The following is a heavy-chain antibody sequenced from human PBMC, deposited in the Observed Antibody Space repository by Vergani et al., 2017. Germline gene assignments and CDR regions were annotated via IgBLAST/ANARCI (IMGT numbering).Heavy chain of an antibody. CDR2: INPNSGGT. D-gene: IGHD6-13*01. CDR3: ARGRGGSSWGRDAFDI. V-gene: IGHV1-2*02. Sequence: QVQLVQSGAEVKKPGASVKVSCKASGYTFTGYYMHWVRQAPGQGLGWMGWINPNSGGTNYAQKFQGRVTMTRDTSISTAYMELSRLRSDDTAVYYCARGRGGSSWGRDAFDIWGQGTMVTVSS. J-gene: IGHJ3*02. CDR1: GYTFTGYY.